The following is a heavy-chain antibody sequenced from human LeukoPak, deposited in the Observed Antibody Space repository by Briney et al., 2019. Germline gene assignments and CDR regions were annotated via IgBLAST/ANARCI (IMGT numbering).Heavy chain of an antibody. D-gene: IGHD6-13*01. CDR2: ISAYNGNT. V-gene: IGHV1-18*01. CDR3: AREGSSSWYGGIGETRYYYYYMDV. CDR1: GGTFSSYA. Sequence: ASVKVSCKASGGTFSSYAISWVRQAPGQGLEWMGWISAYNGNTNYAQKLQGRVTMTTDTSTSTAYMELRSLRSDDTAVYYCAREGSSSWYGGIGETRYYYYYMDVWGKGTTVTVSS. J-gene: IGHJ6*03.